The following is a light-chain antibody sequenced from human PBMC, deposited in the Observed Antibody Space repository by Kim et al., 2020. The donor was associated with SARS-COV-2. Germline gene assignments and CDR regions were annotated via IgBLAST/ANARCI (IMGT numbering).Light chain of an antibody. Sequence: PGKTARITCGGNNIGRKSVHWYQQKPGQAPVLVIYYDSDRPSGIPERFSGSNSGNTATLTISRVEAGDEADYYCQVWDSSSDPNWVFGGGTQLTVL. CDR2: YDS. V-gene: IGLV3-21*04. CDR3: QVWDSSSDPNWV. J-gene: IGLJ3*02. CDR1: NIGRKS.